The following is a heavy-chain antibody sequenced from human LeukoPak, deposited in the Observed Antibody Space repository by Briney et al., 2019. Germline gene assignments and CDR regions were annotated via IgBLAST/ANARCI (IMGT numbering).Heavy chain of an antibody. CDR1: GFTFSSYA. J-gene: IGHJ4*02. CDR2: ISGSGGST. CDR3: AKAGSIAAAGTYDY. Sequence: GGSLRLSCAASGFTFSSYAMSWVRQAPGKGLEWVSAISGSGGSTYYADSVKGRFTISRDNSKNTLYLQMNSLRAEDTALYYCAKAGSIAAAGTYDYWGQGTLVTVSS. V-gene: IGHV3-23*01. D-gene: IGHD6-13*01.